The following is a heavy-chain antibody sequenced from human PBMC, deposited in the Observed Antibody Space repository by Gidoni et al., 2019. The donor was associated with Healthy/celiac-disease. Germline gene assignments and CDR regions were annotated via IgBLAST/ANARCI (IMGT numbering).Heavy chain of an antibody. D-gene: IGHD3-22*01. Sequence: QVQLQESGPGLVKPSPTLSLTCSVSVGSISSCGYYWSWRRQRPGKGLELIGYIDYSWSTNYNPSLKSPLTISVDTSKNQFSLKLSSVTAADTAVYYCARLRYSDSNGYPFDYWGQGTLVTVSS. CDR1: VGSISSCGYY. V-gene: IGHV4-31*01. CDR3: ARLRYSDSNGYPFDY. J-gene: IGHJ4*02. CDR2: IDYSWST.